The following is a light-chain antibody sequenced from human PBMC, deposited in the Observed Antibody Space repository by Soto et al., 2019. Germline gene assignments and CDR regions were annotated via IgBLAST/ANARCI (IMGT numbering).Light chain of an antibody. CDR3: QSYDSSLGGSV. CDR2: GNS. Sequence: QAVVTQPPSVSGAPGQRVTISCTGSSSNIGAGYDVHWYQQLPGTAPKLLIYGNSNRPSGVPDRFSGSKSGTSASLAITRLQAEDEADYYCQSYDSSLGGSVFGGGTKLTVL. J-gene: IGLJ2*01. CDR1: SSNIGAGYD. V-gene: IGLV1-40*01.